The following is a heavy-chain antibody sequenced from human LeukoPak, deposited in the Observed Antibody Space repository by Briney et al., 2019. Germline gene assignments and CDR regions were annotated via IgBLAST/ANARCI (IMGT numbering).Heavy chain of an antibody. CDR2: IGTNNGLT. CDR1: GYTFINYG. V-gene: IGHV1-18*01. D-gene: IGHD3-10*01. CDR3: ARYIWFGEEEADY. Sequence: ASVKVSCKASGYTFINYGISWVRQAPGQGLEWMGWIGTNNGLTRYAQTAQGRVTMTTDTSTSTAYMEVRSLRAEDTAVYYCARYIWFGEEEADYWGQGTLVTVSS. J-gene: IGHJ4*02.